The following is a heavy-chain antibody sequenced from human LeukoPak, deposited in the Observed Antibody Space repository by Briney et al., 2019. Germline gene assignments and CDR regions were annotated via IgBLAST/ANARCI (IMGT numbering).Heavy chain of an antibody. Sequence: GGSLRLSCAASGFTFSSYAMHWVRQAPGKSLEWVSVITLDGGTAYYADSVKGRFTISRDNSKNSLYLQMNSLRPEDTALYYCAKDFSLRGLRGFFDYWGQGPLVTVSS. CDR1: GFTFSSYA. J-gene: IGHJ4*02. CDR3: AKDFSLRGLRGFFDY. V-gene: IGHV3-43D*03. D-gene: IGHD4-23*01. CDR2: ITLDGGTA.